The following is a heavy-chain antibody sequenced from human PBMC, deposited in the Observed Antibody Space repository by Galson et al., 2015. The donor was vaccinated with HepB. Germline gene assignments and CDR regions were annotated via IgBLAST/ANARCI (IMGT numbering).Heavy chain of an antibody. CDR3: ARSSYYYDSSGYYTDY. V-gene: IGHV2-70*04. D-gene: IGHD3-22*01. CDR2: IDWDDDK. J-gene: IGHJ4*02. Sequence: PALVKPTQTLTLTCTFSGFSLSTSGMRVSWIRQPPGKALEWLARIDWDDDKFYSTSLKTRLTISKDTSKNQVVLTMTNMDPVDTATYYCARSSYYYDSSGYYTDYWGQGTLVTVSS. CDR1: GFSLSTSGMR.